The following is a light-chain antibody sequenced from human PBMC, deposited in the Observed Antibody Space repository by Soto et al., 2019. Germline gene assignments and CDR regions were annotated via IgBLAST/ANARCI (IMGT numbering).Light chain of an antibody. CDR1: QSVDSKD. Sequence: EIVLTQSPGTLSLSPGERATLSCRASQSVDSKDLAWYQQKPGQAPRILNFAASSRATGIPDRFSGSGSGTDFTLTISRLEPGDFAVYYCQQYGYPSWTFGQGTKVEIK. J-gene: IGKJ1*01. CDR3: QQYGYPSWT. V-gene: IGKV3-20*01. CDR2: AAS.